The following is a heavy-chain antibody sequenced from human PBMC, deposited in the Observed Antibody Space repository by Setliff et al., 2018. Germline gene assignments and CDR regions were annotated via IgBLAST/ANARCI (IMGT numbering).Heavy chain of an antibody. CDR3: ARGYCSSPSCFFAGWFDP. V-gene: IGHV4-59*08. CDR2: IHPWGGSSEST. D-gene: IGHD2-2*01. Sequence: SETLSLTCSVSGDSINPYYWTWIRQPPGKGLEWIGFIHPWGGSSESTNYSPSLKSRITISLDKSKSQFSLKLTSVTVADTAVYYCARGYCSSPSCFFAGWFDPWGQGTLVTVSS. CDR1: GDSINPYY. J-gene: IGHJ5*02.